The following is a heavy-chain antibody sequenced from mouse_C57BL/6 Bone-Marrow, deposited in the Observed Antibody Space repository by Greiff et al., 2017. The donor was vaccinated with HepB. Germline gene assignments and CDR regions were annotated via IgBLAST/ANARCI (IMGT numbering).Heavy chain of an antibody. CDR1: GFTFSSYA. V-gene: IGHV5-4*03. D-gene: IGHD1-1*01. Sequence: EVKLMESGGGLVKPGGSLKLSCAASGFTFSSYAMSWVRQTPEKRLEWVATISDGGSYTYYPDNVKGRFTISRDNAKNNLYLQMSHLKSEDTAMYYCARAYGSSFYAMDYWGQGTSVTVSS. CDR2: ISDGGSYT. CDR3: ARAYGSSFYAMDY. J-gene: IGHJ4*01.